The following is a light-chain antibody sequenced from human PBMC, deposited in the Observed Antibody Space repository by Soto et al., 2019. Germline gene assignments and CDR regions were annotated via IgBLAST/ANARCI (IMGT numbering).Light chain of an antibody. Sequence: QSVLTQPPSASGSPGQSVTISCTGTSSDVGGYNYVSWYRQHPGKAPKLMIYDVSSRPSGVPDRFSGSKSGNTASLTVSGLQAEDEADYYCSSYAGTHIVFGTGTKVTVL. CDR3: SSYAGTHIV. CDR2: DVS. J-gene: IGLJ1*01. CDR1: SSDVGGYNY. V-gene: IGLV2-8*01.